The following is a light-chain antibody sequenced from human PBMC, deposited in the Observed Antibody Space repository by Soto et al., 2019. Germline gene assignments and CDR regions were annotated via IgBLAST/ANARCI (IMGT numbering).Light chain of an antibody. CDR1: SSNIGSNT. V-gene: IGLV1-44*01. CDR3: AAWDDSLNVVV. Sequence: QSVLTQPPSASGTPGQRVTISCSGSSSNIGSNTVNWYQQLPGTAPKLLIYSSNQRPSGVPDRFSSSKSSTSASLASSELQAEDEDDYYCAAWDDSLNVVVFGGGTKVTVL. J-gene: IGLJ2*01. CDR2: SSN.